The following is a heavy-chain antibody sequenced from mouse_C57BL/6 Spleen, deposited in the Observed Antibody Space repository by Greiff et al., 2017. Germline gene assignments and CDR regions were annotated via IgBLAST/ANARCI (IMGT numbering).Heavy chain of an antibody. Sequence: EVKLVESGGGLVKPGGSLKLSCAASGFTFSSYAMSWVRRTPEKRLEWVATISDGGSYTYYPANVKGRFTISRDTAKNNLYLQMSHLKSEDTAMYYCARGEFAYWGQGTLVTVSA. CDR3: ARGEFAY. V-gene: IGHV5-4*03. CDR1: GFTFSSYA. J-gene: IGHJ3*01. CDR2: ISDGGSYT.